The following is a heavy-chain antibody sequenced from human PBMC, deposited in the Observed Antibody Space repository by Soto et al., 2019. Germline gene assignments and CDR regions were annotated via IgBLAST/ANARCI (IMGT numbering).Heavy chain of an antibody. J-gene: IGHJ4*02. D-gene: IGHD6-19*01. CDR1: GFTFSDFS. CDR2: VIGSGGST. V-gene: IGHV3-23*01. Sequence: GGSLRLSCAASGFTFSDFSINWVSQAQGKGVAWVSGVIGSGGSTSYADSVKGRFTISRDNSKNTLYLQMNSLRVEDSVVYYCAKRDSSGSYYFDSWGQGTLVTVSS. CDR3: AKRDSSGSYYFDS.